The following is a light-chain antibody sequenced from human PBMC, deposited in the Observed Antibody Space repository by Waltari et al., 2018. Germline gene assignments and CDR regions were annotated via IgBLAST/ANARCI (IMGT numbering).Light chain of an antibody. J-gene: IGKJ1*01. V-gene: IGKV1-16*02. CDR1: QGISNH. CDR3: MQGTQWPGT. CDR2: GAS. Sequence: DIQMTQSPSSLSASVGDRVTITCRASQGISNHLAWFQQKPGKAPKSLIYGASSLQSGVSSKFSGSGSGTDFTLTISRVEAEDVGIFFCMQGTQWPGTFGQGTKVEIK.